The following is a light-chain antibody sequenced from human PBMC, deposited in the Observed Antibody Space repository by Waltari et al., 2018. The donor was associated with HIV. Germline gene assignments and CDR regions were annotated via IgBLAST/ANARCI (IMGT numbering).Light chain of an antibody. J-gene: IGLJ3*02. Sequence: QSALTQPASVSGSPGQWITISCTGTNSDIGVYNFVSWYQQHPGKAPKLIIFDVSKRPSGVSDRFSGSKSGNTASLTISGLQAEDEADYYCSSYRNSRTWVFGGGTKLTVL. CDR3: SSYRNSRTWV. V-gene: IGLV2-14*03. CDR1: NSDIGVYNF. CDR2: DVS.